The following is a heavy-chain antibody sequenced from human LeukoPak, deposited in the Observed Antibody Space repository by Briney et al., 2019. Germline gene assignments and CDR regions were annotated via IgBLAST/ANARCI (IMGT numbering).Heavy chain of an antibody. D-gene: IGHD5-12*01. CDR3: AKLLEPHSGPFDY. CDR2: ISGSGGST. J-gene: IGHJ4*02. CDR1: GFTFSSYA. V-gene: IGHV3-23*01. Sequence: GGSLRLSCAASGFTFSSYAMSWVRQAPGKGLEWVSAISGSGGSTYYADSVKGRFTISRDNSKNTLYPQMNSLRAEDTAVYYCAKLLEPHSGPFDYWGQGTLVTVSS.